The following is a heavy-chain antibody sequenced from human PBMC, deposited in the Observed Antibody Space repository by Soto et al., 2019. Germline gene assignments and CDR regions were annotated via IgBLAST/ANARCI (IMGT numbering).Heavy chain of an antibody. CDR2: INAGNGNT. D-gene: IGHD6-13*01. J-gene: IGHJ6*02. V-gene: IGHV1-3*01. Sequence: QVQLVQSGAEVKKPGASVKVSCKASGYTFTSYAMHWVRQAPGQRLEWMGWINAGNGNTKYSQKFQGRVTITRDTSASTAYMELSSLRAEDTAVYYCASLGAAAGTGYYYGMDVWGQGTTVTVS. CDR1: GYTFTSYA. CDR3: ASLGAAAGTGYYYGMDV.